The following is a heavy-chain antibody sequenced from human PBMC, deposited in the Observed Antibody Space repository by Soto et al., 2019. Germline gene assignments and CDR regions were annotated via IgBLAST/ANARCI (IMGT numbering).Heavy chain of an antibody. Sequence: QVHLVQSGADVRKSGSSVRVSCTASGGGTLSNDGISWVRQAPGQGLEWLGRIIPFFGTPDYSQSFQGRLTITADASTGTVYMDLRSLKSDDTAVYYCAREVVTETTWGSFDSWSQGTLVTVSS. V-gene: IGHV1-69*01. CDR2: IIPFFGTP. D-gene: IGHD2-21*02. J-gene: IGHJ4*02. CDR3: AREVVTETTWGSFDS. CDR1: GGGTLSNDG.